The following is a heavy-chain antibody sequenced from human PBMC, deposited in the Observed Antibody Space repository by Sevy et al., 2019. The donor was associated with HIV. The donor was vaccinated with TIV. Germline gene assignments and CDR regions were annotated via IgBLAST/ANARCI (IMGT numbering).Heavy chain of an antibody. CDR3: ARDYRADFWYYGMDV. CDR2: ISYDGSNK. Sequence: GGSLRLSCAASGFTFSSYAMHWVRQAPGKGLEWVAVISYDGSNKYYADSVKGRFTTSRDNSNNTLYLQMNSLRAEDTAVYYCARDYRADFWYYGMDVWGQWTTVTVSS. CDR1: GFTFSSYA. V-gene: IGHV3-30*04. D-gene: IGHD3-3*01. J-gene: IGHJ6*02.